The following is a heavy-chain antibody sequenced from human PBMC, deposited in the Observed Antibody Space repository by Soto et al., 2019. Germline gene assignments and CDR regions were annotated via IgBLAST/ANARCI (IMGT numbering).Heavy chain of an antibody. CDR1: GFTFSSYP. CDR2: ISGSGGST. D-gene: IGHD3-22*01. J-gene: IGHJ4*01. V-gene: IGHV3-23*01. Sequence: GGSLRLSCAASGFTFSSYPMSWVRQAPGKGLEWVSAISGSGGSTYYADSVKGRFTISRDNSKNRLYLQMNSLRAEDTAVYYCAKAPLVVPDYWGHGTLVTVSS. CDR3: AKAPLVVPDY.